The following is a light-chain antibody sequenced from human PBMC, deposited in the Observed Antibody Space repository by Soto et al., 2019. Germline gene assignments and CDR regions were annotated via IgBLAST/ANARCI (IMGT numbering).Light chain of an antibody. J-gene: IGKJ2*01. CDR1: QSLLHSNGYNY. CDR2: LGS. V-gene: IGKV2-28*01. Sequence: DIVMTQSPLSLPVTPGEPASISCRSSQSLLHSNGYNYLDWYLQKPGQSPQLLIYLGSYRASGVPYRFSGGGSGTDFTLKISRVEADDVGVYYCLQTLQTPYTFGQGTQLEIK. CDR3: LQTLQTPYT.